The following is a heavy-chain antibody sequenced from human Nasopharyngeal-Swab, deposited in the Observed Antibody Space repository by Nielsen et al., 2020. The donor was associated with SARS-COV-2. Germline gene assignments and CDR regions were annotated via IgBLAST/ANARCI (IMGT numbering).Heavy chain of an antibody. CDR3: AGDQLTAYGYYYYMDV. Sequence: GASLKISCAASGFTVTSNYMSWVRQAPGKGLEWVSIIYDGGSTYYADSVRGRFTISRDYSKNTLYLQMNSLRAEDTAVYYCAGDQLTAYGYYYYMDVWGRGTTVTVSS. CDR1: GFTVTSNY. D-gene: IGHD3-9*01. V-gene: IGHV3-66*01. J-gene: IGHJ6*03. CDR2: IYDGGST.